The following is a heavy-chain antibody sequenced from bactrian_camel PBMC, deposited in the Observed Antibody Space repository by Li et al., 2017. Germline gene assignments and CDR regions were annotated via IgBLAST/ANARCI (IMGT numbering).Heavy chain of an antibody. CDR2: ISTGHEFL. D-gene: IGHD1*01. J-gene: IGHJ4*01. CDR3: AWRRGGDCYEGSWTAREFYGY. Sequence: DVQLVESGGASVQAGGSLILSCEHSGYTYIRNCMAWFRQAPGKEREGVAGISTGHEFLRYADAVKGRFTISQDNAKNTVYLQMNSLLPEDTAMYYCAWRRGGDCYEGSWTAREFYGYWGQGTQVTVS. V-gene: IGHV3S42*01. CDR1: GYTYIRNC.